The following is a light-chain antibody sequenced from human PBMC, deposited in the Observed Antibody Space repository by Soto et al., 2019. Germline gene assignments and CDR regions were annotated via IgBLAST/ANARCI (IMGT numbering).Light chain of an antibody. V-gene: IGKV3-20*01. CDR1: QSVSSSY. J-gene: IGKJ5*01. Sequence: EIVLTQSPGTLSLSPGERATLSCRASQSVSSSYLAWYQQKPGQAPRLLIYGASSRATGIPDRFSGSGSGTDFTLTISRLEPEDFAVYYCQQRQYWPPITFG. CDR2: GAS. CDR3: QQRQYWPPIT.